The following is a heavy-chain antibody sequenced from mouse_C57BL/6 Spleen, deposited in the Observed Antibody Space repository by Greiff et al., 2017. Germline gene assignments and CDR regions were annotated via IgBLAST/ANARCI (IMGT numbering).Heavy chain of an antibody. CDR3: AREDSSCYVKFAY. V-gene: IGHV14-2*01. D-gene: IGHD3-2*02. CDR1: GFNIKDYY. Sequence: VQLQQSGAELVKPGASVKLSCKASGFNIKDYYMHWVKQRTEQGLEWIGRIDPEDGETKYAPKFQGKATITADTSSNTAYLQISSLTSEDTAVYYCAREDSSCYVKFAYWGQGTLVTVSA. CDR2: IDPEDGET. J-gene: IGHJ3*01.